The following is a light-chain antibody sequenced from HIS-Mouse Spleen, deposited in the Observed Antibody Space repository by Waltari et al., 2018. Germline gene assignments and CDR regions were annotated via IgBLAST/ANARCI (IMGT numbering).Light chain of an antibody. CDR2: EDS. V-gene: IGLV3-10*01. CDR3: YSTDSSGNHRV. J-gene: IGLJ2*01. CDR1: ALPKKY. Sequence: SYELTQPPSVSVSPGQTARITCSGDALPKKYAYWYQQKSGQAPVLVIYEDSKRPSGNPERVSGSRSGTMATLTISGAQVEDEADYYCYSTDSSGNHRVFGGGTKLTVL.